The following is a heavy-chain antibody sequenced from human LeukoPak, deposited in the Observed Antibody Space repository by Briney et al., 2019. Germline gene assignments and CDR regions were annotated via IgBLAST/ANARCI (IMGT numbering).Heavy chain of an antibody. D-gene: IGHD1-7*01. CDR1: GYTFTTYY. V-gene: IGHV1-46*01. CDR3: ARPFSGTTYFDY. J-gene: IGHJ4*02. Sequence: ASVKVSCKASGYTFTTYYMHWVRQAPGQGLEWMGIINPSGGSTSYAQKFQGRVTMTRDTSTSTVYMELSSLRSEDTAVYYCARPFSGTTYFDYWGQGTLATVSS. CDR2: INPSGGST.